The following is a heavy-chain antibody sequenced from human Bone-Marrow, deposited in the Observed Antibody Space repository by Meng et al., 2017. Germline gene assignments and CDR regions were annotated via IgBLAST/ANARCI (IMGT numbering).Heavy chain of an antibody. CDR3: AKAKNYYNLDV. V-gene: IGHV3-43D*04. CDR1: GFTFDDYA. Sequence: GGSLRLSCAASGFTFDDYAMYWVRQAPGKGLEWVSLINWNGADIYYADSVKGRFTISRDNTKNSLYLQMTSLRPEDTALYYCAKAKNYYNLDVWGQGTTVTVSS. J-gene: IGHJ6*02. CDR2: INWNGADI.